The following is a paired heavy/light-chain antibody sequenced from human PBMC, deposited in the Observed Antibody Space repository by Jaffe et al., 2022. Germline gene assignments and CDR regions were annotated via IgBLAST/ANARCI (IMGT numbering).Light chain of an antibody. V-gene: IGKV1-39*01. Sequence: DIQMTQSPSSLSASVGDRVTITCRASQRISDYLNWYQQKPGKAPEVLIYTASSLQSGVPSRFSGSGSGTDFTLTISSLEPEDFAIYYCQQSFSIPRTFGQGTRVEIK. CDR3: QQSFSIPRT. CDR1: QRISDY. CDR2: TAS. J-gene: IGKJ1*01.
Heavy chain of an antibody. D-gene: IGHD2-2*01. Sequence: QVQLQESGPGLVKPSETLSLTCSVSGGSISGYYWSWIRQPPGKGLEWIGYIYSSGSATYSPSLKSRVTISVDTSKNQFSLKLYSVTAADTAVYYCARREYAAGIDVFDIWGQGTMVTVSS. CDR1: GGSISGYY. V-gene: IGHV4-59*01. J-gene: IGHJ3*02. CDR2: IYSSGSA. CDR3: ARREYAAGIDVFDI.